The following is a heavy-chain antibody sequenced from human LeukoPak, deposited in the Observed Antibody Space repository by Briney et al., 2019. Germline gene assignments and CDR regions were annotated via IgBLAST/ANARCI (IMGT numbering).Heavy chain of an antibody. CDR2: IIPIFGTA. CDR3: ARAPPGYGQGGVDY. D-gene: IGHD3-10*02. V-gene: IGHV1-69*13. CDR1: GGTYSSYA. J-gene: IGHJ4*02. Sequence: SVKVSCKASGGTYSSYAISWVRQAAGQWLEWMGGIIPIFGTANYAQKFQGRVTITADESTSTAYMELSSLRSEDTAVYYCARAPPGYGQGGVDYWGQGTLVTVSS.